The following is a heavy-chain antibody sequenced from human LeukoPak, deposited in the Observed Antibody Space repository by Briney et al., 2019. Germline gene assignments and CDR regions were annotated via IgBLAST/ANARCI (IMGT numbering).Heavy chain of an antibody. CDR3: VRGVGGDSRFDP. D-gene: IGHD1-26*01. CDR1: GFTFSSYS. V-gene: IGHV3-48*04. J-gene: IGHJ5*02. CDR2: ISSSSSTI. Sequence: GGSLRLSCAASGFTFSSYSMNWVRQAPGKGLEWVSYISSSSSTIYYADSVKGRFTISRDNAKNTLYLQMNSLKAEDTAVYHCVRGVGGDSRFDPWGRGTLVTVSS.